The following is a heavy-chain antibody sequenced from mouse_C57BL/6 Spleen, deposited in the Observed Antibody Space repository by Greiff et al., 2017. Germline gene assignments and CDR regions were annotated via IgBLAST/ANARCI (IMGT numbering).Heavy chain of an antibody. CDR1: GYTFTDYY. J-gene: IGHJ4*01. CDR2: IYPGSGNT. Sequence: QVTLKESGAELVRPGASVKLSCKASGYTFTDYYINWVKQRPGQGLEWIARIYPGSGNTYYNEKFKGKATLTAEKSSSTAYMQLSSLTSEDSAVYFCARGNYYGGAMDYWGQGTSVTVSS. D-gene: IGHD1-1*01. V-gene: IGHV1-76*01. CDR3: ARGNYYGGAMDY.